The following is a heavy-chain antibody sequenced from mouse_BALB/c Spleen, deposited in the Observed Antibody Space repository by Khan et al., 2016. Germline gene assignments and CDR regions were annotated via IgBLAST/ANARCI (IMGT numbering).Heavy chain of an antibody. D-gene: IGHD2-12*01. CDR3: VRDYSYSWFVY. CDR2: IFPGNVNT. CDR1: GYTFTNYY. Sequence: QVQLQQSGPELVKPGTSVRISCKAAGYTFTNYYIHWLKQGPGQGLEWIGWIFPGNVNTKFNEKFKGKATLTVDKSSTTVYMNLSSLTSEDSAVYFCVRDYSYSWFVYWGQGTLVTVSA. J-gene: IGHJ3*01. V-gene: IGHV1S56*01.